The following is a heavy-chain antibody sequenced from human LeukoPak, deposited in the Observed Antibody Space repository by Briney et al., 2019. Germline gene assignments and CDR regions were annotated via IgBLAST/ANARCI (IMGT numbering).Heavy chain of an antibody. Sequence: SETLSLTCAVYGGSFSGYYWSWIRQPPGKGLEWIGEINHSGSTNYNPSLKSRVTISVDTSKNQFSLKLSSVTAADTAVYYCARGRYDSSGYYSPGWFDPWGQGTLVTVSS. CDR2: INHSGST. V-gene: IGHV4-34*01. J-gene: IGHJ5*02. D-gene: IGHD3-22*01. CDR3: ARGRYDSSGYYSPGWFDP. CDR1: GGSFSGYY.